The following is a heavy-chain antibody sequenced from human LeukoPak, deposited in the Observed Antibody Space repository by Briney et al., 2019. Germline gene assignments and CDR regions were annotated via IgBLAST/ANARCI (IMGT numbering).Heavy chain of an antibody. J-gene: IGHJ3*02. D-gene: IGHD3-22*01. CDR1: GGSISSSSYY. CDR3: ARHGQKWLSAFDI. V-gene: IGHV4-39*01. CDR2: IYYSGST. Sequence: KPSETLSLTCTVSGGSISSSSYYWGWIRQPPGKGLEWIETIYYSGSTYYNPSLKSRVTISVDTSKNQFSLKLSSVTAADTAVYNCARHGQKWLSAFDIWGQGTMVTVS.